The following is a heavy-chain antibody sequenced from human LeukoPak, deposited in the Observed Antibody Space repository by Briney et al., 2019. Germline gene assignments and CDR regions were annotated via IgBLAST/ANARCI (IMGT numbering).Heavy chain of an antibody. D-gene: IGHD3-10*01. CDR1: GGASCGYS. V-gene: IGHV4-34*01. CDR3: ARGTRYYYGSGSYYPNGRGNNWFYP. J-gene: IGHJ5*02. Sequence: PSETLSLTCAVSGGASCGYSWSWIRQPPGEGLEWSGEINNSGSTHYNPSLRSRITISVDTSKTQFSLKLTSVTAAETSVYYCARGTRYYYGSGSYYPNGRGNNWFYPWGQGNLVTVSS. CDR2: INNSGST.